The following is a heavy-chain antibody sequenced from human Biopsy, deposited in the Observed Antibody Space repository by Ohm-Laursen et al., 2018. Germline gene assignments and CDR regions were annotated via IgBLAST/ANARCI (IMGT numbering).Heavy chain of an antibody. V-gene: IGHV4-59*08. D-gene: IGHD1-26*01. CDR1: GGSIRSYY. CDR2: IYYPGST. J-gene: IGHJ2*01. CDR3: ARHAPSYSGSYWRYFDL. Sequence: GTLSLTCTVSGGSIRSYYWSWIRQPPGKGLEWIGYIYYPGSTNYNPSLKSRVTISVDTSMNHLSLRLTSVTAADTAVYYCARHAPSYSGSYWRYFDLWGRGTLVTVSS.